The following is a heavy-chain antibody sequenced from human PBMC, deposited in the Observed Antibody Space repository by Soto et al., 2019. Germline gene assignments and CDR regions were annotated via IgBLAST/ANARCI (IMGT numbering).Heavy chain of an antibody. CDR1: GFTFSDYY. J-gene: IGHJ6*02. CDR3: ARVPPPYSSGWYHPYYYYYGMDV. Sequence: QVQLVESGGGLVKPGGSLRLSCAASGFTFSDYYMSWIRQAPGKGLEWVSYISSSGSTIYYADSVKGRFTISRDNAKNSLYLQMNSLRAEDTAVYYCARVPPPYSSGWYHPYYYYYGMDVWGQGTTVTVSS. D-gene: IGHD6-19*01. CDR2: ISSSGSTI. V-gene: IGHV3-11*01.